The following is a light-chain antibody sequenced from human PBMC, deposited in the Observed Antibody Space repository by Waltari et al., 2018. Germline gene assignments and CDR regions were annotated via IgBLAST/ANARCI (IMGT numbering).Light chain of an antibody. CDR2: EVS. J-gene: IGLJ3*02. CDR1: SSDVGSYNY. CDR3: SSYTSSSTPWV. Sequence: QSALTQPASVSGSPGQSITVSCTGTSSDVGSYNYVSWYQQHPGKAPKLMIYEVSNRPSGVSNRFSGSKSGNTASLTISGLQAEDEADYYYSSYTSSSTPWVFGGGTKVTVL. V-gene: IGLV2-14*01.